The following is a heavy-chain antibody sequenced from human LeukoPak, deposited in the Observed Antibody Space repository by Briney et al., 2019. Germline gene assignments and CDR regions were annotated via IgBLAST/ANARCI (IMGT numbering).Heavy chain of an antibody. V-gene: IGHV1-18*01. CDR1: GYTFTSYG. J-gene: IGHJ6*03. D-gene: IGHD3-10*01. CDR3: AREMGSVLWFGELSDYMDV. CDR2: ISAYNGNT. Sequence: ASVKVSCKASGYTFTSYGISWVRQAPGQGLEWMGWISAYNGNTNYAQKLQGRVTMTTDTSTSTAYMELRSLRSDDTAVYYCAREMGSVLWFGELSDYMDVWGKGTTVTVSS.